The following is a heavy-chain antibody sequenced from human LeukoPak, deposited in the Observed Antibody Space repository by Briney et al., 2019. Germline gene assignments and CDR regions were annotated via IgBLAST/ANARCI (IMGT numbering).Heavy chain of an antibody. D-gene: IGHD1-14*01. V-gene: IGHV3-21*06. Sequence: GGSLRLSCTASGLTFSTSGFNWVRQAPGKGLEWVASIGPTGSDRYHADSIKGRFTISRDNANNFLYLQMNSLRAEDTAVYYCATETNGRHYDYWGQGTLHTVSS. CDR3: ATETNGRHYDY. CDR1: GLTFSTSG. CDR2: IGPTGSDR. J-gene: IGHJ4*02.